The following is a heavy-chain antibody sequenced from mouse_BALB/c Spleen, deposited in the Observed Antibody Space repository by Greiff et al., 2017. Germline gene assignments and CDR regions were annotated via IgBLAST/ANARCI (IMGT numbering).Heavy chain of an antibody. CDR3: ARLDGRFDY. D-gene: IGHD1-1*01. CDR2: ISSGGSYT. V-gene: IGHV5-9-3*01. J-gene: IGHJ2*01. Sequence: EVKLVESGGGLVKPGGSLKLSCAASGFTFSSYAMSWVRQTPEKRLEWVATISSGGSYTYYPDSVKGRFTISRDNAKNTLYLQMSSLRSEDTAMYYCARLDGRFDYWGQGTTLTVSS. CDR1: GFTFSSYA.